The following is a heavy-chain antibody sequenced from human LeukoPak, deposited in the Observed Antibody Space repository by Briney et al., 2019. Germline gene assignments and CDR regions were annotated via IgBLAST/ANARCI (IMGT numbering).Heavy chain of an antibody. CDR1: GFTFSSYG. Sequence: GGSLRLSCAASGFTFSSYGMHWVRQAPGKGLEWVAVIWYDGSNKYYADSVKGRFTISRDNSKNTLYLQMNSLRAEDTAVYYCAKEWELRSAFDIWGQGTMVTVSS. CDR3: AKEWELRSAFDI. V-gene: IGHV3-33*06. CDR2: IWYDGSNK. J-gene: IGHJ3*02. D-gene: IGHD1-26*01.